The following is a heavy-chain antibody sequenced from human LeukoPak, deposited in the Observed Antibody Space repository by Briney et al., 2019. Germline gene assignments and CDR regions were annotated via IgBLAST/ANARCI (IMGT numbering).Heavy chain of an antibody. V-gene: IGHV3-21*01. J-gene: IGHJ3*02. Sequence: PGGSLRLSCAASGFTFSSYSMNWVRQAPGKGLEWVSSISSSSSYIYYADSVKGRFTISRDNAKNSLYLQMNSLRAEDTAVYYCARVLLEYSSSTGAFDIWGQGTMVTVSS. D-gene: IGHD6-6*01. CDR1: GFTFSSYS. CDR3: ARVLLEYSSSTGAFDI. CDR2: ISSSSSYI.